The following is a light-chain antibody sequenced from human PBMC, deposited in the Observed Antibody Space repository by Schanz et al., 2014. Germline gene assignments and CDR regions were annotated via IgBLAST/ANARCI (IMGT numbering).Light chain of an antibody. CDR3: ATWDDIMSAWV. CDR1: SGDIGRYNY. CDR2: DVT. Sequence: QSALTQPASVSGSPGQSITISCTGTSGDIGRYNYVSWYQQHPGKAPKLMIYDVTKRPSGVPDRFSGSKSGTSASLAISGLRSEDEADYYCATWDDIMSAWVFGGGTKLTVL. J-gene: IGLJ3*02. V-gene: IGLV2-14*01.